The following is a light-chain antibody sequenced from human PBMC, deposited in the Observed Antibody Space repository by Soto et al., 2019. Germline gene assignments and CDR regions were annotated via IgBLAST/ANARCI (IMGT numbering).Light chain of an antibody. CDR2: ATS. Sequence: DTQMTQSPAGPTAAVXARVNITRRASQTVSSYLNWYQQKPGTVPKLLIYATSNLQSGVPSRFSGRGFGTDFTLTISSLQPEDFATYYCQQSFTTPSFGQGTRLETK. CDR3: QQSFTTPS. J-gene: IGKJ5*01. CDR1: QTVSSY. V-gene: IGKV1-39*01.